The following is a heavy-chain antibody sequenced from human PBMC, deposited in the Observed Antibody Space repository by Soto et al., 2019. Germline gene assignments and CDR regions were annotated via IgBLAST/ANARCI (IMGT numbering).Heavy chain of an antibody. CDR2: INSDGSST. V-gene: IGHV3-74*01. Sequence: GGSLRLSCAASGFTFSSYWMHWVRQAPGKGLVWVSRINSDGSSTSYADSVKGRFTISRDNAKNTLYLQMNSLRAEDTAAYYCARGSITMVRGVNWNWFDPWGQGT. CDR1: GFTFSSYW. J-gene: IGHJ5*02. CDR3: ARGSITMVRGVNWNWFDP. D-gene: IGHD3-10*01.